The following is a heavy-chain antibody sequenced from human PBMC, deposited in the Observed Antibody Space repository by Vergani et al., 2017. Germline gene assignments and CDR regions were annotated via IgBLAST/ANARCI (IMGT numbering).Heavy chain of an antibody. J-gene: IGHJ6*02. CDR1: GFTFSSYG. D-gene: IGHD6-13*01. Sequence: QVQLVESGGGVVQPGRSLRLSCAASGFTFSSYGMHWVRQAPGKGLEWVACIWYDGSNKYYADSVKGRFTISRDNSKNTLYLQMNSLRAEDTAVYYCARDLGIAAAGTGSDYYGMDVWGQGTTVTVS. CDR3: ARDLGIAAAGTGSDYYGMDV. CDR2: IWYDGSNK. V-gene: IGHV3-33*01.